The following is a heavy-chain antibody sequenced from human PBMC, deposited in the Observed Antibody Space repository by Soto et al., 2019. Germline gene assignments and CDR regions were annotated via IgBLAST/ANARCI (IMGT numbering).Heavy chain of an antibody. V-gene: IGHV4-59*08. CDR3: ARRYREYSTFDY. J-gene: IGHJ4*01. CDR2: IYYSGST. D-gene: IGHD5-12*01. Sequence: SETLSLTCTVSGGSISSYYWSWIRQPPGKGLEWIGYIYYSGSTNYNPSLKSRVTISVDTSKNQFSLKLSSVTAADTAVYYCARRYREYSTFDYWGHGTLVTVSS. CDR1: GGSISSYY.